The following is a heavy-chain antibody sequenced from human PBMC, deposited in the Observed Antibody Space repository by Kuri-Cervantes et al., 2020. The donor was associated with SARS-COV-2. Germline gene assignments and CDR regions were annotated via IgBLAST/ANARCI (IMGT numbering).Heavy chain of an antibody. J-gene: IGHJ4*02. D-gene: IGHD3-10*01. Sequence: ASVKVSCKASGYTFTTYGITWVRQAPGQGLEWMGWISTYNANADYAQKFQGRVTITADKSTSTAYMELSSLRSEDTAVYYCARDIGARDDYWGQGTLVTVSS. CDR3: ARDIGARDDY. CDR2: ISTYNANA. V-gene: IGHV1-18*04. CDR1: GYTFTTYG.